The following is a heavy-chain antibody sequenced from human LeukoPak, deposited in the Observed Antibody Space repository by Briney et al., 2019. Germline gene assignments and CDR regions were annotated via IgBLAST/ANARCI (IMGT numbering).Heavy chain of an antibody. J-gene: IGHJ6*03. CDR1: GGSISSAGYY. V-gene: IGHV4-39*07. Sequence: SETLSLTCTVSGGSISSAGYYWGWVRQPPGRGLEWIGTIYYRGTTYYNPSLKSRLTISVDSSKNHFSLKLSSVTAADTAVYYCARDFSSSSSVYYYYYMDVWGKGTTVTVSS. CDR3: ARDFSSSSSVYYYYYMDV. CDR2: IYYRGTT. D-gene: IGHD6-6*01.